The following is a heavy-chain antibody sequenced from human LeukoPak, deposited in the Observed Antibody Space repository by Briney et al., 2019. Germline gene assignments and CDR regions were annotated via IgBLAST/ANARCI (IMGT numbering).Heavy chain of an antibody. J-gene: IGHJ4*02. CDR2: IDPSSTYI. Sequence: KPGGSLRLSCAASGFTFRSYSMNWVRQAPGKGLEWVSAIDPSSTYIYYADSVKGRFTISRDNAKNSLYLQMNSLRAEDTAVYYCARDLGPDDIDYYDSSGSHWGQGTLVTVSS. D-gene: IGHD3-22*01. V-gene: IGHV3-21*01. CDR1: GFTFRSYS. CDR3: ARDLGPDDIDYYDSSGSH.